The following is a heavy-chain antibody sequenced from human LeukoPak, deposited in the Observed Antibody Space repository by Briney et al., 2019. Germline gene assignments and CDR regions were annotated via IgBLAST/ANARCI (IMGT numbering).Heavy chain of an antibody. CDR1: GFTFSSYS. V-gene: IGHV3-48*04. D-gene: IGHD4/OR15-4a*01. CDR3: AGPMVGPPPYYYYYYGMDV. CDR2: ISSSSSTI. Sequence: GGSLRLSCAASGFTFSSYSMNWVRQAPGKGLEWVSYISSSSSTIYYADSVKGRFTISRDNAKNSLYLQMNSLRAEDTAVYYCAGPMVGPPPYYYYYYGMDVWGQGTTVTVSS. J-gene: IGHJ6*02.